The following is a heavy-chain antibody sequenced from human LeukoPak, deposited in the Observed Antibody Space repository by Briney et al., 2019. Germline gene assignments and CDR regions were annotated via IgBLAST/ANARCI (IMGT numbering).Heavy chain of an antibody. CDR1: GGSISGYY. D-gene: IGHD4-17*01. CDR3: ARAYGDYEVADY. J-gene: IGHJ4*02. V-gene: IGHV4-59*08. CDR2: IYYSGTT. Sequence: SETLSLTCSVSGGSISGYYWSWIRQPPGKGLEWIGYIYYSGTTIYNPSLKSRLTISLDTSKNQFSLNLSSVTAADTAVYYCARAYGDYEVADYWGQGTLVTVSS.